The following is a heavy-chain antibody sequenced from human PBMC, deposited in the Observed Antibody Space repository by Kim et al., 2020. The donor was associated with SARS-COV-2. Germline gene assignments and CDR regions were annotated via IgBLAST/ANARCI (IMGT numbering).Heavy chain of an antibody. CDR3: ARGRGWYQLLASHYYYYYGMDV. CDR1: GGSFSGYY. V-gene: IGHV4-34*01. CDR2: INHSGST. J-gene: IGHJ6*02. Sequence: SETLSLTCAVYGGSFSGYYWSWIRQPPGKGLEWIGEINHSGSTNYNPSLKSRVTISVDTSKNQFSLKLSSVTAADTAVYYCARGRGWYQLLASHYYYYYGMDVWGQGTTVTVSS. D-gene: IGHD2-2*01.